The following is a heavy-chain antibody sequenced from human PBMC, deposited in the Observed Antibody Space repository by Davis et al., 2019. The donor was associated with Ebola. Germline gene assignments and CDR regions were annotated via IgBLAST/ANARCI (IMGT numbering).Heavy chain of an antibody. CDR3: ARRAEQAMFRRGVFDI. CDR1: GYSFTSYW. Sequence: KVSCKGSGYSFTSYWIAWVRQMPGKGLEWMGIIYPGDSDTRYNPSFQGHVTFSADKSINPAYLHWSSLKSSDTAMYVCARRAEQAMFRRGVFDIWGQGTMVTVSS. CDR2: IYPGDSDT. D-gene: IGHD1/OR15-1a*01. V-gene: IGHV5-51*01. J-gene: IGHJ3*02.